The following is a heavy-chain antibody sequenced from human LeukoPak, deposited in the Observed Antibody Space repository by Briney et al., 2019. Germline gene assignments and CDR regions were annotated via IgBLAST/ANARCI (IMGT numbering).Heavy chain of an antibody. J-gene: IGHJ4*02. CDR2: IYCSGST. Sequence: SETLSLTCTVSGGSISSGGYYWSWIRQHPGKGLEWIGYIYCSGSTYYNPSLKSRVTISVDTSKNQFSLKLSSVTAADTAVYYCAREKDSYGYIGYWGQGTLVTVSS. CDR3: AREKDSYGYIGY. D-gene: IGHD5-18*01. V-gene: IGHV4-31*03. CDR1: GGSISSGGYY.